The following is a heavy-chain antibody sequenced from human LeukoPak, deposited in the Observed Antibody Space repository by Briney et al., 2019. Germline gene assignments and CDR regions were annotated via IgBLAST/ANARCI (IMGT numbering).Heavy chain of an antibody. D-gene: IGHD3-10*01. CDR1: GFTFSSYW. CDR3: ARDRAGDPFTMVRGVISYGMDV. CDR2: IKQDGSEK. Sequence: GGSLRLSCAASGFTFSSYWMSWVRQAPGKGLEWVANIKQDGSEKYYVDSVKGRFTISRDNAKNSLYLQMNSLRAEDTAVYYCARDRAGDPFTMVRGVISYGMDVWGQGTTVTVSS. J-gene: IGHJ6*02. V-gene: IGHV3-7*01.